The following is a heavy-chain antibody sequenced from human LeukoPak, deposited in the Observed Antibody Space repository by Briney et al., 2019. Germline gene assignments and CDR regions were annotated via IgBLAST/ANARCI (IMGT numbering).Heavy chain of an antibody. Sequence: PSETLSLTCAVYGGSFSGYYWSWIRQPPGKGLEWIGEINHSGSTNYNPSLKSQVTISVDTSKNQFSLKLSSVTAADTAVYYCARVWSTANHSWFDPWGQGTLVTVSS. CDR2: INHSGST. CDR3: ARVWSTANHSWFDP. V-gene: IGHV4-34*01. J-gene: IGHJ5*02. D-gene: IGHD5-18*01. CDR1: GGSFSGYY.